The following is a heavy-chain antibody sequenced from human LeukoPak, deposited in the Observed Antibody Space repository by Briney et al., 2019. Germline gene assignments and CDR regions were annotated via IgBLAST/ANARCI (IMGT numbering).Heavy chain of an antibody. V-gene: IGHV3-48*01. CDR2: ISSSSSTI. J-gene: IGHJ3*02. CDR3: ARVRSVGFGELLPTTDAFDI. Sequence: GGSLRLSCAASGFTFSSYSMNWVRQAPGKGLEWVSYISSSSSTIYYADSVKGRFTISRDNAKNSLYLQMNSLRAEDTAVYYCARVRSVGFGELLPTTDAFDIWGQGTMVTVSS. D-gene: IGHD3-10*01. CDR1: GFTFSSYS.